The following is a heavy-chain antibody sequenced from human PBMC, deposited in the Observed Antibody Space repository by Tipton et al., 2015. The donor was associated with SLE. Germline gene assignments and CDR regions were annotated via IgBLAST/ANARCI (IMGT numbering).Heavy chain of an antibody. CDR3: ARDKIYYDSSAIDY. D-gene: IGHD3-22*01. CDR1: GGSISSHY. J-gene: IGHJ4*02. CDR2: INHSGST. V-gene: IGHV4-59*11. Sequence: TLSLTCTVSGGSISSHYWSWIRQPPGKGLEWIGEINHSGSTNYNPSLKSRVTISVDTSKNQFSLKLSSVTAADTAVYYCARDKIYYDSSAIDYWGQGTLVTVSS.